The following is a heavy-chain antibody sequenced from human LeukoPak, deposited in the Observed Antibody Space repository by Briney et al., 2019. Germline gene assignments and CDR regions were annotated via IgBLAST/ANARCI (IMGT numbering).Heavy chain of an antibody. CDR2: ISYDGSNK. CDR3: AKSLKGAPTGYYYYGMDV. D-gene: IGHD3-10*01. CDR1: GFTFSSYG. V-gene: IGHV3-30*18. Sequence: GGSLRLSCAASGFTFSSYGMHRVRQAPGKGLEWVAVISYDGSNKYYADSVKGRFTISRDNSKNTLYLQMNSLRAEDTAVYYCAKSLKGAPTGYYYYGMDVWGQGTTVTVSS. J-gene: IGHJ6*02.